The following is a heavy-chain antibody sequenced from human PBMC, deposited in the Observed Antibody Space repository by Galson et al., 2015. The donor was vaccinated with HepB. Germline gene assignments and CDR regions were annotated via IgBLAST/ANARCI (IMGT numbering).Heavy chain of an antibody. CDR3: ARVADVDYGDHSFFDY. D-gene: IGHD4-23*01. V-gene: IGHV3-11*06. CDR1: GFTFSDYY. J-gene: IGHJ4*02. Sequence: SLRLSCAASGFTFSDYYMAWIRQAPGKGLEWLSYISSSSLYTNYADSVKGRFTISRHNAKNSLNLQMNSLRVDDTAVYYCARVADVDYGDHSFFDYWGQGALVTVSS. CDR2: ISSSSLYT.